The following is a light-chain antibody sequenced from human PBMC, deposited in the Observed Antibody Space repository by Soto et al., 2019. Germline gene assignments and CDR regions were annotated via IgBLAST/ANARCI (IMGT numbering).Light chain of an antibody. V-gene: IGLV1-44*01. Sequence: QSVPTQPPYASGTPGQRVTISCSGSTSNIGSHSVNWFQHLPGTAPKLLINTNNQRPSGVPDRFSGYKSGTSASLVISGLQSEDEADYYCCSYVVSRTYVFGTGTKLTVL. CDR1: TSNIGSHS. CDR3: CSYVVSRTYV. CDR2: TNN. J-gene: IGLJ1*01.